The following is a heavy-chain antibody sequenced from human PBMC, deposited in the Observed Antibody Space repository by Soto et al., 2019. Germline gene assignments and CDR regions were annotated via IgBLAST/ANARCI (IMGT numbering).Heavy chain of an antibody. V-gene: IGHV1-46*03. D-gene: IGHD5-12*01. CDR1: GYTFTSYY. CDR3: ARVRVSGYDLDY. Sequence: QVQLVQSGAEVKKPGASVKVSCKASGYTFTSYYMHWVRQAPGQGLEWMGIINPSGGSTSYAQKFQGRVNMTRDTSTSTVYMELSSLRSEDTAVYYCARVRVSGYDLDYWGQGTLVTVSS. CDR2: INPSGGST. J-gene: IGHJ4*02.